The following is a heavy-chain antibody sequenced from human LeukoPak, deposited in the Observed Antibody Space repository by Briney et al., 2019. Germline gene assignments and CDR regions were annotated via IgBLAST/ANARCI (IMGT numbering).Heavy chain of an antibody. J-gene: IGHJ4*02. CDR3: ARAPSGSYYVTAYYFDY. D-gene: IGHD1-26*01. CDR1: GGTFSSYA. V-gene: IGHV1-2*02. Sequence: ASVKVSCTASGGTFSSYAISWVRQAPGQGLEWMGWINPNSGGTNYAQKFQGRVTMTRDTSISTAYMELSRLRSDDTAVYYCARAPSGSYYVTAYYFDYWGQGTLVTVSS. CDR2: INPNSGGT.